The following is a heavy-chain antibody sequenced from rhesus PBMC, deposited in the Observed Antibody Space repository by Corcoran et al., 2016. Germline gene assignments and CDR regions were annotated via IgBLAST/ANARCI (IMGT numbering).Heavy chain of an antibody. CDR3: AGRSTVAAPGY. CDR2: ISGSTGRT. D-gene: IGHD4-29*01. CDR1: GGSISSSNW. Sequence: QVQLQESGPGLVKPSETLSLTCAVSGGSISSSNWWSWIRQPPGKGLEWIGYISGSTGRTSYNTSLKCRVHISKDTSKNQFALKLSCGTAADAAVYYWAGRSTVAAPGYWGQGVLVTVSS. V-gene: IGHV4-65*02. J-gene: IGHJ4*01.